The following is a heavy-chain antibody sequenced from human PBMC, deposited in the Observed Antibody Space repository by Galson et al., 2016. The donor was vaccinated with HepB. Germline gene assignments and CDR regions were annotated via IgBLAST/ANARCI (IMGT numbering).Heavy chain of an antibody. CDR3: AKEDPSNVWGSYRYLNYFDY. Sequence: SLRLSCAASRFTFRRYSMHWVRQAPGKGLEWVAVISYDGGSKYYADSVKGRFTISRDNSKNTLYLQMNSLRAEDTAVYYCAKEDPSNVWGSYRYLNYFDYWGQGTLITVSS. CDR2: ISYDGGSK. J-gene: IGHJ4*02. D-gene: IGHD3-16*02. V-gene: IGHV3-30*04. CDR1: RFTFRRYS.